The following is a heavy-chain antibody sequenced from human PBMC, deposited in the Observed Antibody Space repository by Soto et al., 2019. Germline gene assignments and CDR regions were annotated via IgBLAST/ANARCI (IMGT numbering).Heavy chain of an antibody. V-gene: IGHV4-4*02. CDR2: IYHSGST. D-gene: IGHD2-15*01. J-gene: IGHJ3*02. Sequence: PSETLSLTCAVSSGSISSSNWWSWVRQPPGKGLEWIGEIYHSGSTNYNPSLKSRVTISVDKSKNQFSPKLSSVTAADTAVYYCASQNCSCGSCVRDAFDIWGQGTMVTVSS. CDR1: SGSISSSNW. CDR3: ASQNCSCGSCVRDAFDI.